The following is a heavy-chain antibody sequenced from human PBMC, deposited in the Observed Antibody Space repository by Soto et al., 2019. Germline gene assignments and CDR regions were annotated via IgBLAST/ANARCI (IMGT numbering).Heavy chain of an antibody. CDR2: ISGSGGST. Sequence: AGSLSLSFAASGSTLSSYAMSWVRQAPGTGLEWVSAISGSGGSTYYADSVKGRFTISRDNSKNTLYLQMNSLRAEDTAVYYCAKDQYYDSSGSTPAFDYWGQGTLVTVSS. V-gene: IGHV3-23*01. D-gene: IGHD3-22*01. CDR1: GSTLSSYA. J-gene: IGHJ4*02. CDR3: AKDQYYDSSGSTPAFDY.